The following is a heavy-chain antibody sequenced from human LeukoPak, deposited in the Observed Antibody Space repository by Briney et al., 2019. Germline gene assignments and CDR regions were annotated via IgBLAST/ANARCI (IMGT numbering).Heavy chain of an antibody. V-gene: IGHV3-48*03. D-gene: IGHD6-6*01. CDR3: ARDGRAAQRYYGMDV. CDR2: ISSSGSTI. CDR1: GFTFSSYE. J-gene: IGHJ6*02. Sequence: PGGSLRLSCAASGFTFSSYEMNWVRQAPGKGLEWVSYISSSGSTIYYADSVKGRFTISRDNAKNSLYLQMNSLRAEDTAVYYCARDGRAAQRYYGMDVWGQGTTVTVSS.